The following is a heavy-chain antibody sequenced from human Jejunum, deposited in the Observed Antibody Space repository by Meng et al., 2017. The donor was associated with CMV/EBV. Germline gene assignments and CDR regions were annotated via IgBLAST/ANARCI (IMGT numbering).Heavy chain of an antibody. CDR1: GFA. CDR2: IRSKANSYAT. V-gene: IGHV3-73*01. CDR3: TRSGSGYYGPLYYYGMDV. Sequence: GFAMHWVRQASGKGLEWVGRIRSKANSYATAYAASVKGRFTISRDDSKNTAYLQMNSLKTEDTAVYYCTRSGSGYYGPLYYYGMDVWGQGTTVTVSS. D-gene: IGHD3-3*01. J-gene: IGHJ6*02.